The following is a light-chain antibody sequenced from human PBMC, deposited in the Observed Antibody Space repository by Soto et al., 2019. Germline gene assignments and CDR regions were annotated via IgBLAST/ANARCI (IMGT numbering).Light chain of an antibody. J-gene: IGKJ1*01. Sequence: DIQMTQSPSSLSASVGDRVTITCRASQSIRTSLAWYQQKPGKAPKLLIYQASTLQTWVPLRFSGSGSGTEFTLSISSLQPDDFASYFCQQYVSGSYPTFGQGTKVEMK. CDR1: QSIRTS. V-gene: IGKV1-5*03. CDR3: QQYVSGSYPT. CDR2: QAS.